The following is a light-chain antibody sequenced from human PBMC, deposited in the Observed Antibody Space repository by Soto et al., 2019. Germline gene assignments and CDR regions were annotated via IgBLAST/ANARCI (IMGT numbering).Light chain of an antibody. J-gene: IGKJ1*01. CDR3: QQYHSTPPQWT. CDR2: WAS. CDR1: QTVLSVSDNQYY. Sequence: DIVMTQSPDSLTVSLGERATISCTSIQTVLSVSDNQYYLTWYQYKPGQPPKLLIYWASTRESGVPDRFSGSGSGTNFTLTISSLQAEDVAVYYCQQYHSTPPQWTFGQGTKVEIK. V-gene: IGKV4-1*01.